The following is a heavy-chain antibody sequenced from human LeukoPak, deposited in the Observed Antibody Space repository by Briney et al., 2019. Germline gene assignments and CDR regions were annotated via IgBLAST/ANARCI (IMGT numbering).Heavy chain of an antibody. D-gene: IGHD6-19*01. V-gene: IGHV4-61*09. Sequence: PSLTLSLTCTVSGRSFSRGSYSWLWSSPPAGKGLEWLRHHCPSGSTNYNTSLKCRVTISVDTSKNQFSLKLSSATAADAAVYYCAIQWLGAHWFDHWGQGTLVTVSS. CDR2: HCPSGST. CDR3: AIQWLGAHWFDH. CDR1: GRSFSRGSYS. J-gene: IGHJ5*02.